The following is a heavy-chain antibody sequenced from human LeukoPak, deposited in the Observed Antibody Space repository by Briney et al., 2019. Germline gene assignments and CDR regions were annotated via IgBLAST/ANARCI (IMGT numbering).Heavy chain of an antibody. D-gene: IGHD2-15*01. CDR1: GFTFSSYG. CDR2: ISYDGSNK. Sequence: GGSLRLSCAASGFTFSSYGMHWVRQAPGKGLEWVAVISYDGSNKYYADSVKGRFTISRDNSKNTPYLQMNSLRAEDTAVYYCARERCSGGSCYLGVWYYYYMDVWGKGTTVTVSS. J-gene: IGHJ6*03. CDR3: ARERCSGGSCYLGVWYYYYMDV. V-gene: IGHV3-30*03.